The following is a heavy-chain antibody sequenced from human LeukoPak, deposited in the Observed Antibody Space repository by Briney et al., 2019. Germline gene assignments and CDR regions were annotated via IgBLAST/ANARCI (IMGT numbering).Heavy chain of an antibody. D-gene: IGHD5-12*01. CDR3: AKMRGYDVHYYMDV. CDR2: ISGSGYST. Sequence: GGSLRLSCAASGFTFNSHTMAWVRQAPGKGLEWVLGISGSGYSTYYADSVKGRFTISRDNSKNTLYLQINSLRVEDTAVYYCAKMRGYDVHYYMDVWGKGTTVTVS. CDR1: GFTFNSHT. J-gene: IGHJ6*03. V-gene: IGHV3-23*01.